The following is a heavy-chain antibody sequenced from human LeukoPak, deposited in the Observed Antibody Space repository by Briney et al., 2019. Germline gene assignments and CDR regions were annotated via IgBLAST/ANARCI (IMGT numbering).Heavy chain of an antibody. CDR2: IYYSGST. CDR1: GGSISSGGYY. Sequence: SETLSLTCTVSGGSISSGGYYWSWIRQHPGRGLEWIGYIYYSGSTNYNPSLKSRVTISVDTSKNQFSLKLSSVTAADTAVYYCARHGTSGDSRLNWFDPWGQGTLVTVSS. D-gene: IGHD3-22*01. V-gene: IGHV4-61*08. J-gene: IGHJ5*02. CDR3: ARHGTSGDSRLNWFDP.